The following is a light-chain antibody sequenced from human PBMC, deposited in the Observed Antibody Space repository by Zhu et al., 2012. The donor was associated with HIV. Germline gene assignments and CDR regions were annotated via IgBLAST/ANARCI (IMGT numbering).Light chain of an antibody. Sequence: EIVLTQSPDTLSLSPGERATVSCRASESVRSTYLAWYQQKPGQAPRLLIHEASNRAPGIPDRFSGSGSGTDFTLTISRLEPEDFALYYCQRYGSSPRFGLGDQGWRSN. CDR1: ESVRSTY. V-gene: IGKV3-20*01. CDR3: QRYGSSPR. J-gene: IGKJ2*03. CDR2: EAS.